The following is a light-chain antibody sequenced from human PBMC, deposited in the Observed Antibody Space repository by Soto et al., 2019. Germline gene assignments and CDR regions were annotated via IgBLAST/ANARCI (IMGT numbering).Light chain of an antibody. CDR2: AAS. CDR3: QQYYTYPRT. V-gene: IGKV1-8*01. Sequence: AIRMTQSPSSLSASIGDRVTITCRASQGIGTYLAWYQQKPGKAPNLLIYAASILESGVPSRFSGSGSGSDFTLTISNLPSEDFATYYCQQYYTYPRTFGQGTKVEIK. CDR1: QGIGTY. J-gene: IGKJ1*01.